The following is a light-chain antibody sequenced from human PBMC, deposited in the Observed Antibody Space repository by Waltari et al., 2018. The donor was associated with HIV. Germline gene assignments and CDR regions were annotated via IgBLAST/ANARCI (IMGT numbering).Light chain of an antibody. CDR1: NSDIGSYDY. Sequence: QSALTQPPSASGSPGRSVTLSCTGSNSDIGSYDYVSWYQLHPGKAPKLVISEVTKRPSSVSDRFSGSKSANAAFLTVAGLQAESEADYYCSSFACRGGFYILVGGGTILTVL. V-gene: IGLV2-8*01. CDR3: SSFACRGGFYIL. CDR2: EVT. J-gene: IGLJ2*01.